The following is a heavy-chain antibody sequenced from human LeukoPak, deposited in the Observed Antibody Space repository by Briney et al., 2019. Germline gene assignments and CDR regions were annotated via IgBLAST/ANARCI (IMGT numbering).Heavy chain of an antibody. J-gene: IGHJ4*02. CDR3: AIGDYYGSGSYDY. CDR1: VYTFTSYG. D-gene: IGHD3-10*01. V-gene: IGHV1-18*04. Sequence: GGSVQVSCKASVYTFTSYGISWVRQAPGRGVEWMGWISAYNGNTNYAQKLQGRVTMTTDTSTSTAYMELRSLRADDAAVYYCAIGDYYGSGSYDYWGQGTLVTVSS. CDR2: ISAYNGNT.